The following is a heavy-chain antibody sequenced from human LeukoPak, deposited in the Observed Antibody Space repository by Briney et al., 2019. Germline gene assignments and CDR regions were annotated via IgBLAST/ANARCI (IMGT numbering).Heavy chain of an antibody. J-gene: IGHJ3*02. D-gene: IGHD6-19*01. Sequence: SETLSLTCTVSGGSVSSDSYYWSWIRQPPGKGLECIGYIYYNGNTNYSPSLKSRVAISIDTSKNQFSLKLSSVTAADTAVYYCARHEYSSGWWGDDAFDIWGQGTMVTVSS. CDR1: GGSVSSDSYY. CDR3: ARHEYSSGWWGDDAFDI. V-gene: IGHV4-61*01. CDR2: IYYNGNT.